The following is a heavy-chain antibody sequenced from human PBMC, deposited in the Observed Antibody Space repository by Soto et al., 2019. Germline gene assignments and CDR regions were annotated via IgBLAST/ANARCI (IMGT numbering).Heavy chain of an antibody. J-gene: IGHJ4*02. CDR3: ARDLWWYLH. V-gene: IGHV3-23*01. D-gene: IGHD2-15*01. Sequence: EVQLLESGGGLVQPGGALRLSCAASGFTFSSHAMSWVRQAPGKGLERISSISAGSEGAYYADSVKGRFTISRDNSNNTLYLQMSSLGAEDTAVYYCARDLWWYLHWGQGTLVTVSS. CDR1: GFTFSSHA. CDR2: ISAGSEGA.